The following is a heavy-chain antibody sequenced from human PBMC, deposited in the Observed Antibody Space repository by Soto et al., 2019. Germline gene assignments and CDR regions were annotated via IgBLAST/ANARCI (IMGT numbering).Heavy chain of an antibody. J-gene: IGHJ6*02. CDR3: AREWELPTKYYYGMDV. D-gene: IGHD1-26*01. CDR2: IYHSGST. V-gene: IGHV4-38-2*02. CDR1: GYSISSGYY. Sequence: PSETLSLTCAVSGYSISSGYYWGWIRPPRGKGLEWIGSIYHSGSTYYNPSLKSRVTISVDTSKNQFSLKLSSVTAADTAVYYCAREWELPTKYYYGMDVWGQGTTVTVSS.